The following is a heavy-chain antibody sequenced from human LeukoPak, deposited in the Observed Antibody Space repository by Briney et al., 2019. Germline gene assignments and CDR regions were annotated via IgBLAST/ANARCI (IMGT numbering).Heavy chain of an antibody. V-gene: IGHV4-59*01. Sequence: PSETLSLTCTVSGGSISNFYWSWIRQPPGKGLEWIGYIYYSGSTNYNPSLKSRVTISVDTSKNQFSLKLSSVTAADTAVYYCARYGVVVVAATFDYWGQGTLVTVSS. D-gene: IGHD2-15*01. CDR2: IYYSGST. J-gene: IGHJ4*02. CDR3: ARYGVVVVAATFDY. CDR1: GGSISNFY.